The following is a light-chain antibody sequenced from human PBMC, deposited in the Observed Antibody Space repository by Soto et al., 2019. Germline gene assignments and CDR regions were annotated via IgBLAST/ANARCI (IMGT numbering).Light chain of an antibody. Sequence: EIVLPQSPATLSLSPGERATLSCRASQSISSFLAWYQQKPGQAPRLLIYGASNRATGIPARLRGIGSGKDFTLTISSLEPEDSAVDYCQQRHMWPITFGQGTRLEIK. CDR1: QSISSF. CDR3: QQRHMWPIT. V-gene: IGKV3-11*01. CDR2: GAS. J-gene: IGKJ5*01.